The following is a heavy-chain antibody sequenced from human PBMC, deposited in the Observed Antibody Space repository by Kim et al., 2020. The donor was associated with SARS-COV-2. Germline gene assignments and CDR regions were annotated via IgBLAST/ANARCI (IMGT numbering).Heavy chain of an antibody. CDR3: VRGNSRDY. CDR2: IGSTGSDT. J-gene: IGHJ4*02. Sequence: GGSLRLSCTTSGFTFTNFIFNWVRQPPGKGLEWVSSIGSTGSDTYYSPSMRGRFTISRDNTKNSLSVQMNSLRAEDTVVYYCVRGNSRDYWGQGTPVIVS. CDR1: GFTFTNFI. V-gene: IGHV3-21*01.